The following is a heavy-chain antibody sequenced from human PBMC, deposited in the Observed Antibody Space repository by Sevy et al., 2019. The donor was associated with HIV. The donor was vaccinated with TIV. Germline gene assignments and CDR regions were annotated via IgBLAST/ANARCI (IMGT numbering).Heavy chain of an antibody. CDR2: ISSSGSTI. CDR3: ARVFRVVVAATSSISQFIDY. D-gene: IGHD2-15*01. J-gene: IGHJ4*02. CDR1: GFTFSDYY. V-gene: IGHV3-11*04. Sequence: GGSLRLSCAASGFTFSDYYMSWIRQAPGKGLEWVSYISSSGSTIYYADSVKGRFTISRDNAKNSLYLQMNSLRAEDTAVYYCARVFRVVVAATSSISQFIDYWGQGTLVTVSS.